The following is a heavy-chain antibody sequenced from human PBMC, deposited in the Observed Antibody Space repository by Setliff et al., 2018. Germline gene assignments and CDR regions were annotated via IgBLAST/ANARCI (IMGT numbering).Heavy chain of an antibody. J-gene: IGHJ4*02. CDR1: GFSPSTSEMR. V-gene: IGHV2-70*04. Sequence: SGPTLVNPTPTLTLTCTFSGFSPSTSEMRVSWIRQPPGKALEWLARIDWDGDRYYSTSLKTRLTISKDTSKNQVVLTMTNMGPVDTATYYCVRAKMGPSGRYYFDFWGQGTLVTVSS. CDR2: IDWDGDR. D-gene: IGHD6-25*01. CDR3: VRAKMGPSGRYYFDF.